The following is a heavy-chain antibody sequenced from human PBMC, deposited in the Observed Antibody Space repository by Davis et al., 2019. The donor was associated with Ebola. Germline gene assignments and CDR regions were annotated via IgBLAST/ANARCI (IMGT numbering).Heavy chain of an antibody. CDR1: GFRFSDHH. J-gene: IGHJ4*02. CDR2: FRNKPNGYGT. Sequence: GESPKTPRDAPGFRFSDHHMDRVRQAPGKGPAWVGRFRNKPNGYGTEYDASVKRRITISREESKNSVYLQMNSLKTEDTAVYYCARVFDTYFDYWGQGTLVTVSS. V-gene: IGHV3-72*01. D-gene: IGHD2-21*01. CDR3: ARVFDTYFDY.